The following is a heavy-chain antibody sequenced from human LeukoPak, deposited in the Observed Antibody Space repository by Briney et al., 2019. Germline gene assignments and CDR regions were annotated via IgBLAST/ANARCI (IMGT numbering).Heavy chain of an antibody. CDR1: RFTFSTYW. Sequence: GGSLRLSCAASRFTFSTYWMHWVGQAPGKGRVWVSRINHDGSSTNYADYVKGGLTISRENTTNTLYLQMKSLRAEDTAVYYCVRDWGYDSSGYWQKYFDTWGQGTLVTVSS. D-gene: IGHD3-22*01. CDR2: INHDGSST. V-gene: IGHV3-74*01. J-gene: IGHJ4*02. CDR3: VRDWGYDSSGYWQKYFDT.